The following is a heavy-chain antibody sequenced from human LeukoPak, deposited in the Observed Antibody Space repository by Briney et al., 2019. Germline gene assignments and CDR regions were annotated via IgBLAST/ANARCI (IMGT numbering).Heavy chain of an antibody. D-gene: IGHD1-7*01. CDR3: ARTIYYYYYMDV. J-gene: IGHJ6*03. CDR2: VGTSADT. CDR1: GFTFSSYA. V-gene: IGHV3-23*01. Sequence: GGSLRLSCLASGFTFSSYAMDWVRQAPGQGLQWVSAVGTSADTYYADSVKGRFTISRDNSKNTLYLQMNSLRAEDTAVYYCARTIYYYYYMDVWGKGTTVTISS.